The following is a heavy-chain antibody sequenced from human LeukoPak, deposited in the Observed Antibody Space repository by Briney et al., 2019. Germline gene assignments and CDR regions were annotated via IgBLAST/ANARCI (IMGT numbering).Heavy chain of an antibody. V-gene: IGHV3-30*02. CDR2: IRYDGSNK. CDR3: AAPDSSGYYPYYYYYYMDV. CDR1: GFTFSSYG. Sequence: PGGSLRLSCAASGFTFSSYGMHWVRQAPGKGLEWVAFIRYDGSNKYYADSVKGRFTISSDNSKNTLYLQMNSLRAEDTAVYYCAAPDSSGYYPYYYYYYMDVWGKGTTVTVSS. D-gene: IGHD3-22*01. J-gene: IGHJ6*03.